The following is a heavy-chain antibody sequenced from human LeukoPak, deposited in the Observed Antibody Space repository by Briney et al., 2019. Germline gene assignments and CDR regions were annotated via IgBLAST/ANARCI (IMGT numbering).Heavy chain of an antibody. CDR2: IYYSGST. J-gene: IGHJ6*03. CDR3: ARDPYDFWSGTPYLDV. Sequence: SETLTLTCTVSGGSISSNYWSWIRQPPGKGLEWIGYIYYSGSTNYNPSLKSRVTISLDTSKNQFSLKLSSVTAADTAVYYCARDPYDFWSGTPYLDVWGKGTTVTVSS. D-gene: IGHD3-3*01. CDR1: GGSISSNY. V-gene: IGHV4-59*12.